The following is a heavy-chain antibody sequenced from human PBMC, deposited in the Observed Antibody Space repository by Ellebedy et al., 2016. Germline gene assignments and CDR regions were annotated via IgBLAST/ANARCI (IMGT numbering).Heavy chain of an antibody. J-gene: IGHJ4*02. V-gene: IGHV3-23*01. CDR2: ISSSGDST. CDR1: GFTFSSYA. Sequence: GGSLRLSXAASGFTFSSYAMSWVRQAPGKGLEWVSSISSSGDSTYYADSVQGHFTISRDNSKNTVYLQLNSLRADDTAVFYCARVTGPLDYWGQGTLVTVSS. D-gene: IGHD3-16*01. CDR3: ARVTGPLDY.